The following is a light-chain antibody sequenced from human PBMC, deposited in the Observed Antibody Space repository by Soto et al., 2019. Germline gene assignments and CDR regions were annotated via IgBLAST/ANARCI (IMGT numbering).Light chain of an antibody. J-gene: IGKJ1*01. CDR2: DVS. CDR3: QRYLYWSRT. Sequence: EILMTQSPATLSVSPGERVALSCRAGQGVTTNFAWYPQKSGQSPRLLIYDVSSRATGVPSRFSGTGSETDFTLTISGLQSEDYAVYSCQRYLYWSRTFGQGTKVDIK. V-gene: IGKV3-15*01. CDR1: QGVTTN.